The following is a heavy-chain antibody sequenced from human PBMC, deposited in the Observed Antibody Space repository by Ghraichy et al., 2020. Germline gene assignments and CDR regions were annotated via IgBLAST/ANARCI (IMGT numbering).Heavy chain of an antibody. D-gene: IGHD5-18*01. Sequence: GGSLRLSCAASGFTFSSFAMNWVRQAPGKGLEWVSTISGGGGSTYYADSMKGRFTISRDNSKNTLYLQMSSLRAEDTAVYYCAKYRYTYGYREYYYYMDVWGKGTTVTVSS. V-gene: IGHV3-23*01. CDR2: ISGGGGST. J-gene: IGHJ6*03. CDR3: AKYRYTYGYREYYYYMDV. CDR1: GFTFSSFA.